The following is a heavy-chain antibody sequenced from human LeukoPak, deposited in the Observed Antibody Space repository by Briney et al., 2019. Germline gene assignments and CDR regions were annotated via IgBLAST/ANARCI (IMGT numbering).Heavy chain of an antibody. CDR2: IYCSGST. D-gene: IGHD2-2*02. V-gene: IGHV4-39*01. CDR1: GGSISSSSYY. Sequence: SETLSLTCTVSGGSISSSSYYWGWIRQPPGKGLEWIGSIYCSGSTYYNPSLKSRVTISVDTSKNQFSLKLSSVTAADTAVYYCATTPVEVVPAAIVYFDYWGQGTLVTVSS. J-gene: IGHJ4*02. CDR3: ATTPVEVVPAAIVYFDY.